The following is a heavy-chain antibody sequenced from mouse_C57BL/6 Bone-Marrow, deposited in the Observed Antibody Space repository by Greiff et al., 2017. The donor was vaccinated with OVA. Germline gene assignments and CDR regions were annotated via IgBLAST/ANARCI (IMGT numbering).Heavy chain of an antibody. CDR2: IFPGSGST. D-gene: IGHD1-1*01. CDR3: AREVYYYGGYFDV. V-gene: IGHV1-75*01. CDR1: GYTFTDYY. Sequence: LVESGPELVKPGASVKISCKASGYTFTDYYINWVKQRPGQGLEWIGWIFPGSGSTYYNEKFKGKATLTVDKSSSTAYMLLSSLTSEDSAVYFCAREVYYYGGYFDVWGTGTTVTVSS. J-gene: IGHJ1*03.